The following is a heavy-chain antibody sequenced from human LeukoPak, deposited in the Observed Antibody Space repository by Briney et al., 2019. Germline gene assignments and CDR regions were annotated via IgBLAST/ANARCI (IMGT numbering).Heavy chain of an antibody. CDR2: INHSGST. CDR3: ARGEQYNFDY. J-gene: IGHJ4*02. CDR1: GGSFSGYY. D-gene: IGHD6-19*01. Sequence: SETLSLTCAVYGGSFSGYYWSWIRQPPGKGLEWIGEINHSGSTNYNPSLKSRVTISVDTSKNQFSLKLSSVTTADTAVYYCARGEQYNFDYWGQGTLVTVSS. V-gene: IGHV4-34*01.